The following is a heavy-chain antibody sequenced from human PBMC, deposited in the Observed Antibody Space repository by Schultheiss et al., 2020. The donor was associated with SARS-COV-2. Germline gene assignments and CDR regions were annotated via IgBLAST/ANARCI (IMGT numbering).Heavy chain of an antibody. CDR3: ARVEEGIAAAGTVPDAFDI. CDR2: TYYRSKWYN. J-gene: IGHJ3*02. Sequence: SQTLSLTCAISGDSVSSNSAAWNWIRQSPSRGLEWLGRTYYRSKWYNDYAVSVKSRITTNPDTSKNQFSLQLNSVTPEDTAVYYCARVEEGIAAAGTVPDAFDIWGQGTMVTVSS. D-gene: IGHD6-13*01. CDR1: GDSVSSNSAA. V-gene: IGHV6-1*01.